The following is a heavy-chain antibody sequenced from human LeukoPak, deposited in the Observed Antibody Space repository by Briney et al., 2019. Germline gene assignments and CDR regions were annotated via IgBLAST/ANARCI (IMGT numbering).Heavy chain of an antibody. Sequence: RPGGSLRLPFAVPGSPFAAYAMSWARQLPGKGLEWVSRFSWNGGGGYYGGTVKGRFTISRDNAKKSLYQQKNSLRAEDAALYYCARDHWGEYSGGTTSREGYIFDSWGQGTLVIVFS. CDR3: ARDHWGEYSGGTTSREGYIFDS. V-gene: IGHV3-20*03. CDR2: FSWNGGGG. CDR1: GSPFAAYA. D-gene: IGHD7-27*01. J-gene: IGHJ4*02.